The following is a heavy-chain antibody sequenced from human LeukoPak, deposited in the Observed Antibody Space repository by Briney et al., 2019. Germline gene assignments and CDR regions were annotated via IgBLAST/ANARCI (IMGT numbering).Heavy chain of an antibody. Sequence: GGSLRHSCAASGLTFSSYAMNWVRQAPGKGLEWVSGISNSGGSTYYADSVKGRFTISRDNSKNTLYLQMNSLRAEDTAVYYCAKETSSSFDNWGQGTLVTVSS. V-gene: IGHV3-23*01. CDR3: AKETSSSFDN. CDR2: ISNSGGST. D-gene: IGHD6-6*01. J-gene: IGHJ4*02. CDR1: GLTFSSYA.